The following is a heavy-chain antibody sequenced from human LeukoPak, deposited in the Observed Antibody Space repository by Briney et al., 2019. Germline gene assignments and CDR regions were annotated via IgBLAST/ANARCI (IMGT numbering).Heavy chain of an antibody. J-gene: IGHJ4*02. CDR3: ARGYYYYDSSAYYGYFDY. Sequence: GGSLRLSCAASGFTFGSYSMNWVRQAPGKGLELVSYISGSSSTIYYADSVKGRFTISRDNAKNSLYLHMNSLRDEDTAVYYCARGYYYYDSSAYYGYFDYWGQGTLVTVSS. V-gene: IGHV3-48*02. D-gene: IGHD3-22*01. CDR2: ISGSSSTI. CDR1: GFTFGSYS.